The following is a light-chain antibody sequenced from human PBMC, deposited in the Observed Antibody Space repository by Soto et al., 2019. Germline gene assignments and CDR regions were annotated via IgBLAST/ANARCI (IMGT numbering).Light chain of an antibody. CDR2: AAS. Sequence: DIQMTQSPSSLSASVGDRVTITCRASQSISSYLNWYQQKPGKAPKLLIYAASSLQSGVPSRFSGSGSGTDLTLTISSLQPEDFATYYCQQSYSTPWTFGQGTKVDIK. CDR1: QSISSY. CDR3: QQSYSTPWT. J-gene: IGKJ1*01. V-gene: IGKV1-39*01.